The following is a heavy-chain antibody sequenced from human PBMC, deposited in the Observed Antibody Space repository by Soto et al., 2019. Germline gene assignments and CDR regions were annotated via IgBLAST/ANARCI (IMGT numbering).Heavy chain of an antibody. CDR3: TNRPSAGLWFGEDYFDY. D-gene: IGHD3-10*01. CDR2: ISGSGGST. CDR1: GFTFSSCA. J-gene: IGHJ4*02. Sequence: EVQLLESGGGLVQPGGSLRLSCAASGFTFSSCAMSWVRQTPGKGLEWVSGISGSGGSTYYADSVKGRFTISRDNSKDTLFLQMNSLRAGDTAVYYCTNRPSAGLWFGEDYFDYWGQRYLVTVSS. V-gene: IGHV3-23*01.